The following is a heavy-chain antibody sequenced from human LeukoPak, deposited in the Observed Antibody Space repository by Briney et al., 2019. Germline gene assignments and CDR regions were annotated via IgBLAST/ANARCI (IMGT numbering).Heavy chain of an antibody. CDR1: GLTFSSYA. J-gene: IGHJ4*02. CDR2: ISYDGSNK. Sequence: GGSLRLSCAASGLTFSSYAMHWVRQAPGKGLEWVAVISYDGSNKYYADSVKGRFTISRDNSKNTLYLQMNSLRAEDTAVYYCARVSGSSWAYYFDYWGQGTLVTVSS. CDR3: ARVSGSSWAYYFDY. D-gene: IGHD6-13*01. V-gene: IGHV3-30-3*01.